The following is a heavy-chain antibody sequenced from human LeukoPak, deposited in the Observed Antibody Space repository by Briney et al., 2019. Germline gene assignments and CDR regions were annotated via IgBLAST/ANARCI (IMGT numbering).Heavy chain of an antibody. Sequence: GASVKVSCKASGYTFTGYYMHWVRQAPGQGLEWMGWINPNSGGTNYAQKFQGRATMTRDTSISTAYMELGRLRSDDAAVYYCARADRAVAGTDFDYWGQGTLVTVSS. CDR3: ARADRAVAGTDFDY. J-gene: IGHJ4*02. V-gene: IGHV1-2*02. CDR2: INPNSGGT. CDR1: GYTFTGYY. D-gene: IGHD6-19*01.